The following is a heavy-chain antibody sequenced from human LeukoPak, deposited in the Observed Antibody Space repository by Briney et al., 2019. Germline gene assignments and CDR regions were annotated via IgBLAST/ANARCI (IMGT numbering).Heavy chain of an antibody. CDR1: GFTFSSYS. CDR3: VTRFGGGYSDY. CDR2: TNSGSSYI. V-gene: IGHV3-21*01. D-gene: IGHD2-15*01. J-gene: IGHJ4*02. Sequence: AGSLRLSCAASGFTFSSYSMNWGRQAPGKGLEWVSSTNSGSSYIHYADSVKGRFTISRDNAKNSLYLHMNSLTAEDTPVYYCVTRFGGGYSDYWGQGTLVTVSS.